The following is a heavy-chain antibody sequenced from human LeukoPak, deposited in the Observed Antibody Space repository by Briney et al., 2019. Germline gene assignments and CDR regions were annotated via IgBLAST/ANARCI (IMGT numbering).Heavy chain of an antibody. Sequence: SETLSLTCAVYGGSFSGYYWSWIRQPPGKGLEWIGEINHSGSTNYNPSLKSRVTISVDTSKNQFSLKLSSVTAADTAVYYCARGYRAVVAANFDYWGQGTLVTVSS. J-gene: IGHJ4*02. V-gene: IGHV4-34*01. D-gene: IGHD2-15*01. CDR1: GGSFSGYY. CDR2: INHSGST. CDR3: ARGYRAVVAANFDY.